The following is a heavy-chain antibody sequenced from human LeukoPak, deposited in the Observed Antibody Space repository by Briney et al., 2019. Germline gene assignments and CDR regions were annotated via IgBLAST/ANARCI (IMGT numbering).Heavy chain of an antibody. J-gene: IGHJ4*02. V-gene: IGHV3-21*01. CDR2: ISSSSSYI. CDR3: ARDNSRIFCSGGSCANYFDY. Sequence: PGRSLRLSCAASGFTFSSYSMNWVRQAPGKGLEWVSSISSSSSYIYYAVSVKGRFTISRDNAKNSLYLQMNSLRAEDTAVYYCARDNSRIFCSGGSCANYFDYWGQGTLVTVSS. CDR1: GFTFSSYS. D-gene: IGHD2-15*01.